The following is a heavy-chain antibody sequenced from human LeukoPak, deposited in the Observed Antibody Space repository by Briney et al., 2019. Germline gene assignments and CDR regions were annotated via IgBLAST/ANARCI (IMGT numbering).Heavy chain of an antibody. Sequence: GGSLRLSCAASGFTFSSYAMSWVRQAPGKGLEWVSAISGSGGSTYYADSVKGRFTISRDNSKNTLYLQMNSLRAEDTAVYYCEKGGVRAYYGMDVWGKGTTVTVSS. CDR1: GFTFSSYA. J-gene: IGHJ6*04. CDR3: EKGGVRAYYGMDV. D-gene: IGHD3-10*01. CDR2: ISGSGGST. V-gene: IGHV3-23*01.